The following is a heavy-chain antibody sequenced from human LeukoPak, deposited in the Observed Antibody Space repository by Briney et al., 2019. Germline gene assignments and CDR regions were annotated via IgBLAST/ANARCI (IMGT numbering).Heavy chain of an antibody. J-gene: IGHJ6*02. D-gene: IGHD3-9*01. CDR1: GCTFSSYS. Sequence: PGGSLRLSCAASGCTFSSYSMNWVRQAPGKGLEWVSSISSSSSYIYYADSVKGRFTISRDNAKNSLYLQMNSLRAEDTAVYYCARDATDDILTGSYGMDVWGQGTTVTVSS. V-gene: IGHV3-21*01. CDR3: ARDATDDILTGSYGMDV. CDR2: ISSSSSYI.